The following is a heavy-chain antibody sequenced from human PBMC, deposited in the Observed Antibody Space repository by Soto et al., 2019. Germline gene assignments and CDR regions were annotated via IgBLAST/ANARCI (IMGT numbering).Heavy chain of an antibody. CDR3: ARESIGRRDIVVGPAATYYYYYGMDV. CDR2: IYYSGST. V-gene: IGHV4-30-4*01. Sequence: TLSLTCTVSGGSISSGDYYWSWIRQPPGKGLEWIGYIYYSGSTYYNPSLKSRVTISVDTSKNQFSLKPSSVTAADTAVYYCARESIGRRDIVVGPAATYYYYYGMDVWGQGTTVTVSS. CDR1: GGSISSGDYY. D-gene: IGHD2-2*01. J-gene: IGHJ6*02.